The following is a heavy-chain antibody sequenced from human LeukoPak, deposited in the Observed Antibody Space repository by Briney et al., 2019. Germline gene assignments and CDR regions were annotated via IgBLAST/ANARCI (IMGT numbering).Heavy chain of an antibody. V-gene: IGHV1-2*02. CDR1: GYTFTVYR. Sequence: GASVKVSCKASGYTFTVYRMHWVRQAPGQGLEWMGWINPYSGGTNYAQKFQGRVTMTRDTSISTAYMELNRLQSDDPAVYYCARDWGRSGGWYNWSAPWGEGALRTVSS. D-gene: IGHD6-19*01. CDR3: ARDWGRSGGWYNWSAP. CDR2: INPYSGGT. J-gene: IGHJ5*02.